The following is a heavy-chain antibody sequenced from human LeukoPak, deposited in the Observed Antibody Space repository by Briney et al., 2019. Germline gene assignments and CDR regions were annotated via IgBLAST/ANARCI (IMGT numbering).Heavy chain of an antibody. V-gene: IGHV3-21*01. D-gene: IGHD3-10*01. Sequence: GGSLRLSCAASGFTFSSYSMNWVRQAPGKGLEWVSSIYSISSYIYYADSVKGRFTISRDNAKNSLYLQINSLRAEDTAVYYCARFGAGKFDYWGQGTLVTVSS. CDR3: ARFGAGKFDY. CDR2: IYSISSYI. CDR1: GFTFSSYS. J-gene: IGHJ4*02.